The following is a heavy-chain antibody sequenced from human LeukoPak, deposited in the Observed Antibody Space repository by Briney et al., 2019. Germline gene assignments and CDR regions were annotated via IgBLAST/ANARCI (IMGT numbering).Heavy chain of an antibody. CDR3: ARAWDGRNWFDP. CDR2: IYTSGST. CDR1: GGSISSGSYY. J-gene: IGHJ5*02. D-gene: IGHD5-24*01. Sequence: SETLSLTCTVSGGSISSGSYYWSWIRQPAGKGLEWIGRIYTSGSTNYNPSLKSRVTISVDTSKNQFSLKLSSVTAADTAVYYCARAWDGRNWFDPWGQGTLVTVSS. V-gene: IGHV4-61*02.